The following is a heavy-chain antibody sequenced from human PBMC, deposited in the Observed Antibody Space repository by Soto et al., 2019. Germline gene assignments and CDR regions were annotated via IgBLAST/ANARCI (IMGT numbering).Heavy chain of an antibody. J-gene: IGHJ5*02. V-gene: IGHV4-34*01. Sequence: SETLSLTCAVYGGSFSGYYWSWIRQPPGKGLEWIGEINHSGSTNYNPSLKSRVTISVDTSKNQFSLKLSSVTAADTAVYYCAYGYCSSTSCYAENWWFDPWGQGTLVTVS. CDR2: INHSGST. CDR1: GGSFSGYY. CDR3: AYGYCSSTSCYAENWWFDP. D-gene: IGHD2-2*01.